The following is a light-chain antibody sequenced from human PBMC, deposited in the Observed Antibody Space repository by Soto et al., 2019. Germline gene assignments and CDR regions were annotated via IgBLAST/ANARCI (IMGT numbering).Light chain of an antibody. Sequence: SVLTQPRSVSGSPGQSVTFSCTGTSSDVGGYNYVSWYQQHPGKAPKVMIYDVSKRPSGVPDRISGSKSGNTASLTISGLQAEDEADYYCCSYAGSNTLVFGGGTKLTVL. CDR3: CSYAGSNTLV. J-gene: IGLJ2*01. CDR1: SSDVGGYNY. CDR2: DVS. V-gene: IGLV2-11*01.